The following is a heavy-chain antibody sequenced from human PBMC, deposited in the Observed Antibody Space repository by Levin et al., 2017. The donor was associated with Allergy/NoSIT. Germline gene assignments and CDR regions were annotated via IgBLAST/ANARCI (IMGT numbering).Heavy chain of an antibody. CDR2: IYHSGST. D-gene: IGHD3-10*01. J-gene: IGHJ3*02. V-gene: IGHV4-30-2*01. CDR3: ASHYGSGNDAFDI. CDR1: GGSISSGGYS. Sequence: PSETLSLTCAVSGGSISSGGYSWSWIRQPPGKGLEWIGYIYHSGSTYYNPSLKSRVTISVDRSKNQFSLKLSSVTAADTAVYYCASHYGSGNDAFDIWGQGTMVTVSS.